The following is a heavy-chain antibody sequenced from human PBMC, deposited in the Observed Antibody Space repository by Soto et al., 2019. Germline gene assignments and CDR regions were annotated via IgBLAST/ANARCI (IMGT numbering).Heavy chain of an antibody. J-gene: IGHJ6*02. V-gene: IGHV4-31*02. CDR3: ARDLGVNSSRYFYYYYGMDV. CDR1: GGTIGSGGYC. D-gene: IGHD3-10*01. Sequence: PSETLSVTWTVSGGTIGSGGYCWSWLSKHPGKGLEWIGYIYYSGSTYYNPSLKSRVTISVDTSKNQFSLKLSSVTAADTAVYYCARDLGVNSSRYFYYYYGMDVWGQGTTVTVSS. CDR2: IYYSGST.